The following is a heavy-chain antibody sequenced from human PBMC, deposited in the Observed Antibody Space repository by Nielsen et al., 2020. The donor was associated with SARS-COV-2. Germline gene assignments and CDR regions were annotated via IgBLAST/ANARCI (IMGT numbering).Heavy chain of an antibody. CDR1: GFTFSSYG. D-gene: IGHD6-13*01. V-gene: IGHV3-30*18. CDR2: ISYDGSNK. J-gene: IGHJ4*02. Sequence: GESLKISCAASGFTFSSYGMHWVRQAPGKGLEWVAVISYDGSNKYYADSVKGRFTISRDNSKNTLYLQMNSLRAEDTAVYYCAKGNIFRVEAAGLDYWGQGTLVTVSS. CDR3: AKGNIFRVEAAGLDY.